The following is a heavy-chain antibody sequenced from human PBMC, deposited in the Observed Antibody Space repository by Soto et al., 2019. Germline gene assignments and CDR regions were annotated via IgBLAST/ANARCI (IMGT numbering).Heavy chain of an antibody. CDR3: ARGYYDILTGYYYYFDY. D-gene: IGHD3-9*01. J-gene: IGHJ4*02. Sequence: SETLSLTCSVPGASIRSSSYYWGWIRQPPGKGLEWMGSIYYSGSTYYNPSLKSRVTISVDTSKNQFSLKLSSVTAADTAVYYCARGYYDILTGYYYYFDYWGQGTLVTVAS. CDR2: IYYSGST. CDR1: GASIRSSSYY. V-gene: IGHV4-39*01.